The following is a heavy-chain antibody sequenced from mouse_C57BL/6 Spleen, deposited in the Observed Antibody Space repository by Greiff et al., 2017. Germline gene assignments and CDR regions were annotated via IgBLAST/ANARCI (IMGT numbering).Heavy chain of an antibody. CDR2: ISSGSSTL. J-gene: IGHJ1*03. Sequence: EVKLVESGGGLVKPGGSLKLSCAASGFTFSDYGMHWVRQAPEKGLEWVAYISSGSSTLYYADTVKGRFTISRDNAKNTLFLQMTSLRSEDTAMYYCAVPFITTVVATDFDVWGTGTTVTVSS. CDR1: GFTFSDYG. D-gene: IGHD1-1*01. CDR3: AVPFITTVVATDFDV. V-gene: IGHV5-17*01.